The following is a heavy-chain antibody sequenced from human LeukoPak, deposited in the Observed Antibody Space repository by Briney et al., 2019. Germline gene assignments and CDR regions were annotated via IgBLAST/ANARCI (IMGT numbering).Heavy chain of an antibody. CDR1: GFTFDDYA. J-gene: IGHJ4*02. Sequence: PGGSLRLSCAASGFTFDDYAMHWVRQAPEKGLEWVSGISWNSGSIGYADSVKGRFTISRDNAKNSLYLQMNSLRAEDTALYYCAKQTVAGGSGFDYWGQGTLVTVSS. CDR3: AKQTVAGGSGFDY. V-gene: IGHV3-9*01. D-gene: IGHD6-19*01. CDR2: ISWNSGSI.